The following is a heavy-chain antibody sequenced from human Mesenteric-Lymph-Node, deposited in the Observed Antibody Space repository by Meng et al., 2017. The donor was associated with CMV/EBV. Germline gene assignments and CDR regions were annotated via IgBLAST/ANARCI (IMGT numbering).Heavy chain of an antibody. V-gene: IGHV3-30*02. CDR3: ARDRSPRAISSGHFDY. CDR2: IWYDGSDK. J-gene: IGHJ4*02. CDR1: GFRFTSYG. D-gene: IGHD3-3*01. Sequence: GESLKISCVASGFRFTSYGMYWLRQAPGKGLEWVAFIWYDGSDKYYADSVKGRFAISRDNSKNTLYLQMSSLRADDTAVYYCARDRSPRAISSGHFDYWGQGTLVTVSS.